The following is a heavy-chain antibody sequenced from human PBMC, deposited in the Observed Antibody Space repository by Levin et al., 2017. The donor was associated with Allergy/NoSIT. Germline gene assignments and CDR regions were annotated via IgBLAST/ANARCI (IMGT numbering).Heavy chain of an antibody. J-gene: IGHJ5*02. Sequence: GGSLRLSCKASGYTFTSYGISWVRQAPGQGLEWMGWISAYNGNTNYAQKLQGRVTMTTDTSTSTAYMELRSLRSDDTAVYYCARTPVEELELRARGWFDPWGQGTLVTVSA. CDR3: ARTPVEELELRARGWFDP. V-gene: IGHV1-18*01. CDR2: ISAYNGNT. D-gene: IGHD1-7*01. CDR1: GYTFTSYG.